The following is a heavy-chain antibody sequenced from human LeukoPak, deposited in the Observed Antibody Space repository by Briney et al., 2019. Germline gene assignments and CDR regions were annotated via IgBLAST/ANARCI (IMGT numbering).Heavy chain of an antibody. V-gene: IGHV5-51*01. Sequence: GESLKISCKASGFSFTNYWIGWVRQMPGKGLEWMGIIYPGDSDTRYSPSFQGQVTISADKSSSTAYLQWRSLKASDTAMYYCAGHSFDTVDAFDVWGQGTIVIASA. CDR3: AGHSFDTVDAFDV. CDR2: IYPGDSDT. D-gene: IGHD2-2*02. CDR1: GFSFTNYW. J-gene: IGHJ3*01.